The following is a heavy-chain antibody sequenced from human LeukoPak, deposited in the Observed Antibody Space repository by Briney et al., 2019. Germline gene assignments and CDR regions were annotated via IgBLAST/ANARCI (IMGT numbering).Heavy chain of an antibody. CDR1: GFTIGSYW. Sequence: GGSLRLSCTASGFTIGSYWMSWVRQAPGRGLEWVANIRQDGSEKYYVDSVEGRFTISRDNAKNSLYLQMNSLRAEDTAVYYCAKNLGVVVAATLGDYYGMDVWGQGTTVTVSS. J-gene: IGHJ6*02. CDR3: AKNLGVVVAATLGDYYGMDV. V-gene: IGHV3-7*03. CDR2: IRQDGSEK. D-gene: IGHD2-15*01.